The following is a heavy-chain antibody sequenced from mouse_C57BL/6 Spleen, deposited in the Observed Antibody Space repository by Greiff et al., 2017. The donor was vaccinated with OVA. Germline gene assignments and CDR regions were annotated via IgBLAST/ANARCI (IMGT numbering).Heavy chain of an antibody. Sequence: VQLQQSGAELVKPGASVKISCKASGYAFSSYWMNWVKQRPGKGLEWIGQIYPGDGDTNYNGKFKGKATLTADKSSSTAYMQLSSLTSEDSAVYSCARTSYYGSSWDYWGQGTTLTVSS. CDR1: GYAFSSYW. J-gene: IGHJ2*01. CDR2: IYPGDGDT. V-gene: IGHV1-80*01. CDR3: ARTSYYGSSWDY. D-gene: IGHD1-1*01.